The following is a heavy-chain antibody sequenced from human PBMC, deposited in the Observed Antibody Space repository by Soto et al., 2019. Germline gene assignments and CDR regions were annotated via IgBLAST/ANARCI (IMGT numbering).Heavy chain of an antibody. Sequence: ASVKVSCKVSGYTLTELSLHWVRQAPGKGLEWLGGFDPEDGKPVYAQKFQDRVTMTEDTSTDTAYMELSSLRSEDTAVYYCARGSLAYYDFWSGYYTGPNDAFDIWGQGTMVTVSS. CDR3: ARGSLAYYDFWSGYYTGPNDAFDI. V-gene: IGHV1-24*01. J-gene: IGHJ3*02. D-gene: IGHD3-3*01. CDR2: FDPEDGKP. CDR1: GYTLTELS.